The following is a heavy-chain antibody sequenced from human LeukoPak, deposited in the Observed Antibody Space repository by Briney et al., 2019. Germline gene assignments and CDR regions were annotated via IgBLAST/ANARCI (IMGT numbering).Heavy chain of an antibody. D-gene: IGHD3-22*01. J-gene: IGHJ3*02. V-gene: IGHV1-46*03. Sequence: ASVKVSCKASGYTFTSYYMHWMRQAPGQGLEWMGIINPSGGITSYAQKSQGRVTMTRDVSTSTVYMELSSLRSEDTAVYYCTTMIVGKDAFDIWGQGTMVTVSS. CDR3: TTMIVGKDAFDI. CDR2: INPSGGIT. CDR1: GYTFTSYY.